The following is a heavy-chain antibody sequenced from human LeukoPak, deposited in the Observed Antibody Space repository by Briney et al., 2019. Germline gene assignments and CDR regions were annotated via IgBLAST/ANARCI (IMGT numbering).Heavy chain of an antibody. CDR1: GFTFSDYY. J-gene: IGHJ4*02. CDR2: ISSSGSTI. V-gene: IGHV3-11*01. Sequence: GGSLRLSCAASGFTFSDYYMSWIRQAPGKGLEWVSYISSSGSTIYYADSVKGRFTISRDNAKNSLYLQMNSLRAEDTAVYYCARVPRYFDWLLNDYWGQGTLVTVSS. CDR3: ARVPRYFDWLLNDY. D-gene: IGHD3-9*01.